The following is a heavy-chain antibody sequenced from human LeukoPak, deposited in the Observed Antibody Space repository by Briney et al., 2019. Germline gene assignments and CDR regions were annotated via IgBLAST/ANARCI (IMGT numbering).Heavy chain of an antibody. Sequence: GRSLRLSCAASGFTFSSYAMHWVRQASGKGLEWVAVISYDGSNKYYADSVKGRFTISRDNSKNTLYLQMNSLRAEDTAVYYCARDLRGERGYSYGYFDYWGQGTLVTVSS. CDR3: ARDLRGERGYSYGYFDY. D-gene: IGHD5-18*01. V-gene: IGHV3-30*04. CDR1: GFTFSSYA. CDR2: ISYDGSNK. J-gene: IGHJ4*02.